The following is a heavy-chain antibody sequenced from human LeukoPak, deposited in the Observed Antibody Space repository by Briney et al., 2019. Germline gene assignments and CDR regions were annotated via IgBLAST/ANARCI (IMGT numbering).Heavy chain of an antibody. V-gene: IGHV4-31*03. CDR3: ARVSVEGTTWYFDL. CDR1: GGSISSGGYY. J-gene: IGHJ2*01. D-gene: IGHD2-2*01. CDR2: IYYSGST. Sequence: SQTLSPTCTVSGGSISSGGYYWSWIRQHPGKGLEWIGYIYYSGSTYYNPSLKSRVTISVDTSKNQFSLKLSSVTAADTAVYYCARVSVEGTTWYFDLWGRGTLVTVSS.